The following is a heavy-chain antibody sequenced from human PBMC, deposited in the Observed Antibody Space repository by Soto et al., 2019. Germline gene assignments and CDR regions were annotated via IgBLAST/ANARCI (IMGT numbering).Heavy chain of an antibody. CDR3: ARTSPVAGGFDY. J-gene: IGHJ4*02. Sequence: QVQLQESGPGLVKPSETLSLTCTVSGGSISNYYWSWIRQAPEKGLEWIAYIYYTTHYNPSLKSRVTISADTSKNPISLKSTSVTAADTAVYYCARTSPVAGGFDYWGQGILVTVSS. D-gene: IGHD6-19*01. CDR1: GGSISNYY. CDR2: IYYTT. V-gene: IGHV4-59*01.